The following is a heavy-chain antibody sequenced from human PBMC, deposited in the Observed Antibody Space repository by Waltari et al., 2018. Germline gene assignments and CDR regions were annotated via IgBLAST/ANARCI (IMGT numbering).Heavy chain of an antibody. Sequence: QVQLQESGPGLVKPSETLSLTCPVSGGSISSYYWSWIRQPPGKGLEWIGYIYYSGSTNYNPSLKSRVTISVDTSKNQFSLKLSSVTAADTAVYYCARADGYFDYWGQGTLVTVSS. J-gene: IGHJ4*02. CDR3: ARADGYFDY. V-gene: IGHV4-59*01. CDR1: GGSISSYY. CDR2: IYYSGST.